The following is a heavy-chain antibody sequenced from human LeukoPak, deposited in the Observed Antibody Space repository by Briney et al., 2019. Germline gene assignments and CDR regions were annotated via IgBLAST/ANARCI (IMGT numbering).Heavy chain of an antibody. V-gene: IGHV3-21*01. CDR2: ISSTTTYI. Sequence: GGSLRLSCAASGFIFSSYSMNWVRHAPGKGLEWVSSISSTTTYIHYADSLKGRFTFSRDNARTSLYLQINSLRVEDTAVYYCARVQRGEMATFDYWGREPWSPSPQ. CDR3: ARVQRGEMATFDY. J-gene: IGHJ4*02. D-gene: IGHD5-24*01. CDR1: GFIFSSYS.